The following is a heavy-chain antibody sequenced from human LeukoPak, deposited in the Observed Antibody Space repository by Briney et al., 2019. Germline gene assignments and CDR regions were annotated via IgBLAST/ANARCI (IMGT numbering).Heavy chain of an antibody. Sequence: GGSLRLSCAASGFTFNSYAMNWVRQAPGKGLEWVSYITSSSSTIYYADSVKGRFTISRDNAKNSLYLQMNSLSDEDTAVYYCARGVKVTTVTQFDYWGQGTLDTVSS. J-gene: IGHJ4*02. D-gene: IGHD4-17*01. CDR2: ITSSSSTI. CDR1: GFTFNSYA. CDR3: ARGVKVTTVTQFDY. V-gene: IGHV3-48*02.